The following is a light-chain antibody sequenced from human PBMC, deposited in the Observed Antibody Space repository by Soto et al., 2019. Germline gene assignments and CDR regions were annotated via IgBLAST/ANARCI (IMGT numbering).Light chain of an antibody. J-gene: IGKJ1*01. CDR1: QSVSSSF. V-gene: IGKV3-20*01. CDR2: GGS. CDR3: QQYFSSRT. Sequence: EIVLTQSPGTLSLSPGERATLSCRASQSVSSSFLTWYQQKPGQAPRLLIYGGSNRATGIPDRFRGSGSGTDFTLTISRLEPEDFAVYYCQQYFSSRTFGPGTKVDIK.